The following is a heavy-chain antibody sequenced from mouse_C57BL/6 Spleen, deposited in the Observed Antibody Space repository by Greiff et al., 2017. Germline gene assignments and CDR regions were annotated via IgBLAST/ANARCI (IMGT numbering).Heavy chain of an antibody. CDR3: ARMNWVWYFDV. CDR2: IHPSSGST. D-gene: IGHD4-1*01. J-gene: IGHJ1*03. CDR1: GYTFTSYW. V-gene: IGHV1-64*01. Sequence: VQLQQSGAELVKPGASVKLSCKASGYTFTSYWMPWVQQRPGQGLEWIGMIHPSSGSTNYTEKVKSKATLTVDKSSSTAYMHLSSLTSADSAVYYCARMNWVWYFDVWGTGTTVTVSS.